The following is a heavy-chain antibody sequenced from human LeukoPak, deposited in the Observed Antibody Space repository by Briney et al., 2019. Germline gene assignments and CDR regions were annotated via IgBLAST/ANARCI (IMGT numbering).Heavy chain of an antibody. CDR2: IYYSGST. D-gene: IGHD3-10*01. J-gene: IGHJ6*04. V-gene: IGHV4-31*03. Sequence: SQTLSLTCTVSGGSINSGGYYWSWIRQHPGKGLEWIGYIYYSGSTYYNPSLKSRVTISVDTSKNQFSLKLSSVTAADTAVYYCARDLWFGELSYYGMDVWGKGTTVTVSS. CDR3: ARDLWFGELSYYGMDV. CDR1: GGSINSGGYY.